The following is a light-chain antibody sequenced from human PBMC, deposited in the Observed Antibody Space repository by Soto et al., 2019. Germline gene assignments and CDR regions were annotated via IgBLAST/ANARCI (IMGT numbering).Light chain of an antibody. V-gene: IGKV1-39*01. J-gene: IGKJ4*01. CDR3: QQTYSDIS. CDR2: GAS. CDR1: RTINTY. Sequence: DVRMTQSPASLSASVGYTITITCRASRTINTYLNLFQQNPGEPPRLLIYGASTLHDGVPSRFSGSGSGADFTLTISGLQPEDFASYHCQQTYSDISFGGGTKVDIK.